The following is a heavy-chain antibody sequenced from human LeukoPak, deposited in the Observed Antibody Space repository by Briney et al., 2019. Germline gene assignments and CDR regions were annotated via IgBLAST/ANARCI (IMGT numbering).Heavy chain of an antibody. CDR1: GGSFSGYY. V-gene: IGHV4-34*01. Sequence: PSETLSLTCAVYGGSFSGYYWSRIRQPPGKGLEWIGEINHSGSTNYNPSLKSRVTISVDTSKNQFSLKLSSVTAADTAVYYCACGYYDYVWGSYRQSTDYWGQGTLVTVSS. D-gene: IGHD3-16*02. J-gene: IGHJ4*02. CDR2: INHSGST. CDR3: ACGYYDYVWGSYRQSTDY.